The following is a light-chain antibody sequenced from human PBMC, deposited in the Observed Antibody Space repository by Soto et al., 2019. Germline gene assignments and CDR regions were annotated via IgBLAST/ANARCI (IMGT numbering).Light chain of an antibody. V-gene: IGKV3-20*01. Sequence: EIVLTPSPGTLSLSPVERATLSCRASQSVSNNYLAWYQQKPGQAPRLLIYGASNRATGIPDRFSGSGSGTDFTLTISRLEPEDFAVYYCQQYGMSPFTFGGGTKVDIK. CDR2: GAS. J-gene: IGKJ4*01. CDR1: QSVSNNY. CDR3: QQYGMSPFT.